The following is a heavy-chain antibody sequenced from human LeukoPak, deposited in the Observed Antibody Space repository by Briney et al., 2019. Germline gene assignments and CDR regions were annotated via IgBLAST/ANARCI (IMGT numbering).Heavy chain of an antibody. CDR1: GGSISSYY. J-gene: IGHJ4*02. CDR2: IYTSGST. V-gene: IGHV4-4*07. Sequence: PSETLSLTCTVSGGSISSYYWSWIRQPAGKGLEWIGRIYTSGSTNYNPSLKSRVTMSVDTSKNQFSLKLSSVTAADTAVYYCARQWGVYGASVGGIDYWGQGTLVTVSS. CDR3: ARQWGVYGASVGGIDY. D-gene: IGHD4/OR15-4a*01.